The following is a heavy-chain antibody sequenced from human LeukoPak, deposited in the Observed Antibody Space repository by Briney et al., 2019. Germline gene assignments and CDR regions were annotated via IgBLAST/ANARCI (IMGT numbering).Heavy chain of an antibody. CDR2: INPNSGGT. CDR3: ARDRTTVTTSGAFDI. J-gene: IGHJ3*02. CDR1: GYTFTGYY. Sequence: ASVKVSCKASGYTFTGYYMHWVRQAPGQGPEWMGWINPNSGGTNYAQKFQGRVTMTRDTSISTAYMELSRLRSDDTAVYYCARDRTTVTTSGAFDIWGQGTMVTVSS. D-gene: IGHD4-17*01. V-gene: IGHV1-2*02.